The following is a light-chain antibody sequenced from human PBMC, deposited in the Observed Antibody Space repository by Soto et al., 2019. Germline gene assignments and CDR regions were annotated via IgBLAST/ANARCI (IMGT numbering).Light chain of an antibody. J-gene: IGLJ1*01. Sequence: QSALTQPPSVSGSPGQSVAISCTGTGSDVGTYNRVSWYQQPPGTAPNLMIYDVSDRPSGVPDRFSGSKSGNTASLTISGLQAEDEADYYCSSYTRSSTYVFGTGTKVTVL. CDR3: SSYTRSSTYV. V-gene: IGLV2-18*02. CDR2: DVS. CDR1: GSDVGTYNR.